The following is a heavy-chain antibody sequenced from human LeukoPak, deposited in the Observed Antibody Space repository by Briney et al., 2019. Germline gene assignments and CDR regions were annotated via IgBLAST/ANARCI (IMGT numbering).Heavy chain of an antibody. V-gene: IGHV4-4*07. CDR3: ARDFWQQLARGVYYYGMDV. CDR1: GGSISSYY. CDR2: IYTSGST. J-gene: IGHJ6*02. Sequence: PSETLSLTCTVSGGSISSYYWSWIRQPAGKGLEWIGRIYTSGSTNYNPSLKSRVTMSVDTSKNQFSLKLSSVTAADTAVYYCARDFWQQLARGVYYYGMDVWGQGTTVTVSS. D-gene: IGHD6-13*01.